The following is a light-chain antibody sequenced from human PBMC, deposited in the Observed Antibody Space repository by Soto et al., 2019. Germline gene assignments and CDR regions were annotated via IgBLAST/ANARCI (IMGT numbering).Light chain of an antibody. CDR2: DAS. Sequence: EVVLTQSPGTLSLSPGDRASLSCRASQNLSRYFLAWYQQKPGQAPRLLIYDASKRATGIPARFSGSGSGTDFTLTISSLEPEDFAVYYCQQRKKWPPLSFGGGTKVDIK. V-gene: IGKV3-11*01. CDR1: QNLSRY. J-gene: IGKJ4*01. CDR3: QQRKKWPPLS.